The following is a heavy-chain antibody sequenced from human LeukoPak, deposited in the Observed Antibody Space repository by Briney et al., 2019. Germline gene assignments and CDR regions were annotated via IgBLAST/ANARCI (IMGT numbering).Heavy chain of an antibody. J-gene: IGHJ4*02. V-gene: IGHV4-4*07. CDR1: GGSISSYY. D-gene: IGHD3-16*01. CDR3: GRALRTMITFGGLIGN. Sequence: PSETLSLTCTVSGGSISSYYWSWIRQPAGKGLEWIGRIYTSGSTNYNPSLKSRVTISIDKSKNQFSLKLSSVTAADTAVYYCGRALRTMITFGGLIGNWGQGTLVTVSS. CDR2: IYTSGST.